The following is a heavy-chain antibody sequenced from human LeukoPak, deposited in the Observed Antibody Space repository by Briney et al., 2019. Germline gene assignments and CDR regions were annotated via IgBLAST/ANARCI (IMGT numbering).Heavy chain of an antibody. Sequence: TSETLSLTCTVSGGSISTYYWSWIRQPPGKGLEWIGYIYYSGSTNYNPSLKSRVTISVDTSKNQFSLKLSSVTAADTAVYYCARDRGFYDSSGYYPPFDIWGRGTMVTVSS. CDR2: IYYSGST. CDR3: ARDRGFYDSSGYYPPFDI. J-gene: IGHJ3*02. V-gene: IGHV4-59*01. D-gene: IGHD3-22*01. CDR1: GGSISTYY.